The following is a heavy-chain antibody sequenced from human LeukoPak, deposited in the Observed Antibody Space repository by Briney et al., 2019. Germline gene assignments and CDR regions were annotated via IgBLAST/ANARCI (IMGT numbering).Heavy chain of an antibody. CDR1: VGSISSYY. V-gene: IGHV4-59*01. CDR2: IYYSGST. CDR3: ARSPGAFDI. Sequence: SETLSLTCTVSVGSISSYYWSWIRQPPGKGLEWIGYIYYSGSTNYNPSLKSRVTISVDTSKNQFSLKLSSVTAADTAVYYCARSPGAFDIWAQGTMVTVSS. J-gene: IGHJ3*02.